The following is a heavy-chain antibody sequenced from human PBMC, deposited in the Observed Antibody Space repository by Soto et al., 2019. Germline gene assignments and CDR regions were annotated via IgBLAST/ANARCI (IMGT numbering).Heavy chain of an antibody. CDR3: ARDGVMGVWFGELLPPHYYYGMDV. D-gene: IGHD3-10*01. Sequence: ASVKVSCKASGYTFTSYGISWVRQAPGQGLEWLGRINPKSGGTSTAQKFQGWVTMTTDTSISTASMELTRLTSDDTAVYYCARDGVMGVWFGELLPPHYYYGMDVWGQGTTVTVSS. V-gene: IGHV1-2*04. CDR2: INPKSGGT. J-gene: IGHJ6*02. CDR1: GYTFTSYG.